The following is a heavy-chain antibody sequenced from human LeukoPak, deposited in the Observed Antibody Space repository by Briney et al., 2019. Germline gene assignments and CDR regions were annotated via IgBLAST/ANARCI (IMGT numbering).Heavy chain of an antibody. J-gene: IGHJ4*02. Sequence: SETLSLTCTVSGYSISSGYYWGWIRQPPGKGLEWIGSIYYSGSTYYNPSLKSRVTISVDTSKNQFSLKLSSVTAADTAVYYCARDIKQQLVRGGFDYWGQGTLVTVSS. CDR3: ARDIKQQLVRGGFDY. V-gene: IGHV4-38-2*02. CDR2: IYYSGST. D-gene: IGHD6-13*01. CDR1: GYSISSGYY.